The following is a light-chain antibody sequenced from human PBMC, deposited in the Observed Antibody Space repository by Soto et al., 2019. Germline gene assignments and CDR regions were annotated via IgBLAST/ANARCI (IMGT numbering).Light chain of an antibody. Sequence: QSALTQPPSVSGSPGQSVTISCTGTSTDFVGYNRVSWYQQHPGKAPKLMIYEVSNRPSGVSDRFSGSKSGNTASLTISGLQAEDEADYYCSSYTSSTTYVFGTGTKVTVL. CDR2: EVS. CDR1: STDFVGYNR. J-gene: IGLJ1*01. V-gene: IGLV2-18*02. CDR3: SSYTSSTTYV.